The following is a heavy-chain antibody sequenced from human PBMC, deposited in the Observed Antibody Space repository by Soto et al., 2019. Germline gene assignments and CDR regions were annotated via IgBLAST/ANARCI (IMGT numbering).Heavy chain of an antibody. CDR2: IFSNDEN. D-gene: IGHD3-9*01. CDR3: ARSYSYYDILTGYLYYFDY. V-gene: IGHV2-26*01. J-gene: IGHJ4*02. Sequence: QVTLKESGPVLVKPTETLTLTCTVSGFSLSNARMGVSWIRQPPGKALEGLAHIFSNDENSYSTSLKSRLTISKDTSKSQLVLTMTNMDPVDPATYYYARSYSYYDILTGYLYYFDYWGQGTLVTVSS. CDR1: GFSLSNARMG.